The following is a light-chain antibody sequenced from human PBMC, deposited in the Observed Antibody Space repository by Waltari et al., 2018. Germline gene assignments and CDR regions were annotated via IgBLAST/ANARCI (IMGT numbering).Light chain of an antibody. J-gene: IGLJ3*02. CDR3: ASWDDIPNGPV. Sequence: QSVLTQPHSASGTPGQTVTISCSGRRSNIGANAVNWYQHPPGTAPNLLILSNSQRPSGVPDRFSGSKSGTSASLAISGLQSEDESDYYCASWDDIPNGPVFGGGTKLTVL. CDR1: RSNIGANA. V-gene: IGLV1-44*01. CDR2: SNS.